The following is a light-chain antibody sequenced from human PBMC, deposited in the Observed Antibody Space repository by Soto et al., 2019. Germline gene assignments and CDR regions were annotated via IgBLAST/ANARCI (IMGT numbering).Light chain of an antibody. J-gene: IGLJ2*01. CDR3: LLYFGIGAARV. V-gene: IGLV7-43*01. CDR1: TGAVTNGNY. Sequence: QTVVTQEPSLTVSPGGTVTLTCASNTGAVTNGNYPNWFQQKPGQAPRALIYSTDNKHSWTPARFSGSLLGGKAALTLSGVQPEDEAEYYCLLYFGIGAARVYGGGTKVTVL. CDR2: STD.